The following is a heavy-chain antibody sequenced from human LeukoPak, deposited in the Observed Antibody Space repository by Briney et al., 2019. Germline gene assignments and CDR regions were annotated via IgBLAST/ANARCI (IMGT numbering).Heavy chain of an antibody. J-gene: IGHJ4*02. CDR3: ARVLGTFDY. V-gene: IGHV3-30*04. CDR2: ISYDGSNK. CDR1: GFTFSSYA. Sequence: GGSLRLSCAASGFTFSSYAMHWVRQAPGKGLEWVAVISYDGSNKYYADSVKGRFTISRDNSKNTLYLQMNSPRAEDTAVYYCARVLGTFDYWGQGTLVTVSS.